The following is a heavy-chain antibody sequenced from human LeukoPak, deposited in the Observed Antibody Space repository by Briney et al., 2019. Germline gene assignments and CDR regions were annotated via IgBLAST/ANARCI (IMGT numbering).Heavy chain of an antibody. CDR1: GGSISSSSYY. J-gene: IGHJ3*02. Sequence: SETLSLTCTVSGGSISSSSYYWAWIRQSPGKGLEWIGNIYSGGSTYYTPSLKSRLTISVDTSKNQFSLKLSSVTAADTAIYFCARHSRSGSGGYENAFDIWGQGTMVTVSS. CDR2: IYSGGST. V-gene: IGHV4-39*01. D-gene: IGHD5-12*01. CDR3: ARHSRSGSGGYENAFDI.